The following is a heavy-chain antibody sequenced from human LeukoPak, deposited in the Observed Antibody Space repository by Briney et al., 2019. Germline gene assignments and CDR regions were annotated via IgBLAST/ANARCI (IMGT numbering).Heavy chain of an antibody. CDR1: GGSISNSSYY. CDR2: IYYTGNT. J-gene: IGHJ5*02. V-gene: IGHV4-39*07. Sequence: ASETLSLTCAVSGGSISNSSYYWGWIRQPPGKGLECIGTIYYTGNTNYNPSLKSRVSISVDTSNNHSSLTLSSVTAADTAVYYCARVEDSGYDYRGWFDPWGQGTLVTVSS. D-gene: IGHD5-12*01. CDR3: ARVEDSGYDYRGWFDP.